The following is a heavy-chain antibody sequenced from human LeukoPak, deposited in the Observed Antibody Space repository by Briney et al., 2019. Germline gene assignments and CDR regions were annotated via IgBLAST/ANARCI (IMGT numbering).Heavy chain of an antibody. CDR3: ASYDFWSGFGQDN. CDR2: ISSSSSYI. V-gene: IGHV3-21*01. CDR1: GFTFSSYS. J-gene: IGHJ4*02. Sequence: GGSLRLSCAASGFTFSSYSMNWVRQAPGKGLEWVSSISSSSSYIYYADSVKGRFTISRDNAENSLYLQMNSLRAEDTAVYYCASYDFWSGFGQDNWGQGTLVTVSS. D-gene: IGHD3-3*01.